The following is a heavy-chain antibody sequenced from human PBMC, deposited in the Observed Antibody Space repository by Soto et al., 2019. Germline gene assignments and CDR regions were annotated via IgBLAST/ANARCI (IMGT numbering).Heavy chain of an antibody. Sequence: GGSLRLSCAASGFTVSSNYMSWVRQAPGKGLEWVSVIYSGGSTYGGTTEYAASVKGRFTISRDDSKGIAYLQMNSLKTEDTAVYYCSRDGDFYGLDVWGQGTTVTVS. CDR2: IYSGGSTYGGTT. CDR1: GFTVSSNY. V-gene: IGHV3-49*04. J-gene: IGHJ6*02. CDR3: SRDGDFYGLDV. D-gene: IGHD3-3*01.